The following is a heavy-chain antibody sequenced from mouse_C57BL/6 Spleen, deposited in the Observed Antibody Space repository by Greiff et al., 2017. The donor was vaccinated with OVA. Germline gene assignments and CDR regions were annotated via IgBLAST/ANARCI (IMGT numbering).Heavy chain of an antibody. CDR2: IRNKANGYTT. CDR3: ARYGRIYYCNLDY. D-gene: IGHD2-1*01. J-gene: IGHJ2*01. Sequence: EVNVVESGGGLVQPGGSLSLSCAASGFTFTDYYMSWVRQPPGKALEWLGFIRNKANGYTTEYSASVKGRFTSSRDTSQCILYRQMIALRAQDSATYYWARYGRIYYCNLDYWGQGTTLTVSS. V-gene: IGHV7-3*01. CDR1: GFTFTDYY.